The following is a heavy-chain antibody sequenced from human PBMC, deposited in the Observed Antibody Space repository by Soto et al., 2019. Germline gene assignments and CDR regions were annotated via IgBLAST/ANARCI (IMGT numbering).Heavy chain of an antibody. CDR2: IFSNDEK. Sequence: SGPTLVNPTETLTLTCPVSGFSLSNARMGVSWIRQPPGKALEWLAHIFSNDEKSYSTSLKSRLTISKDTSKSQVVLTMTNMDPVDTATYYCARIKTGTWQLFDYWGQGTLVTVSS. CDR3: ARIKTGTWQLFDY. CDR1: GFSLSNARMG. J-gene: IGHJ4*02. D-gene: IGHD1-1*01. V-gene: IGHV2-26*01.